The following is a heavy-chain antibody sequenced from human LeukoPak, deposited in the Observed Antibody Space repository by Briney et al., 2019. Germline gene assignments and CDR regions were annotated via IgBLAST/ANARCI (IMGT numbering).Heavy chain of an antibody. CDR3: VRGRYDYVWGSYPY. Sequence: ASVKVSCKASGYTFTSYYMHWVRQAPGQGLEWMGIINPSGGSTSYAQKFQGRVTMTRNTSISTAYMELSSLRSEDTAVYYCVRGRYDYVWGSYPYWGQGTLVTVSS. J-gene: IGHJ4*02. CDR2: INPSGGST. V-gene: IGHV1-46*01. CDR1: GYTFTSYY. D-gene: IGHD3-16*01.